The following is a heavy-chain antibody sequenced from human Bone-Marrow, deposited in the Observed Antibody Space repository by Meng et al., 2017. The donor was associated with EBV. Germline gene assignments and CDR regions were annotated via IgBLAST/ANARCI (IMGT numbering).Heavy chain of an antibody. Sequence: QVQLQQGGAGLLKPSETLSLTCAVYGGSFSGYYWSWIRQPPGKGLEWIGEINHSGSTNYNPSLKSRVTISVDTSKNQFSLKLSSVTAADTALYYCAKNDYGDNGGGYFFDYWGQGTLVTVAS. CDR1: GGSFSGYY. D-gene: IGHD4-17*01. CDR3: AKNDYGDNGGGYFFDY. CDR2: INHSGST. V-gene: IGHV4-34*01. J-gene: IGHJ4*02.